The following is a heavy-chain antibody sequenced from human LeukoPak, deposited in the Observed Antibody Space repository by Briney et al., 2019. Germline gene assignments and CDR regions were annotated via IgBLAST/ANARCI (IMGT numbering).Heavy chain of an antibody. CDR1: GFTFSSSW. CDR2: IKPDGSEK. J-gene: IGHJ5*02. V-gene: IGHV3-7*03. D-gene: IGHD2-2*01. CDR3: AKDPGKKWGYCSSTSCYGNHFNWFDP. Sequence: GGSLRLSCAASGFTFSSSWMSWVRQAPGKGLEWVANIKPDGSEKYYVDSVKGRFTISRDNAKNSLSLQMNSLRAEDTAVYYCAKDPGKKWGYCSSTSCYGNHFNWFDPWGQGTLVTVSS.